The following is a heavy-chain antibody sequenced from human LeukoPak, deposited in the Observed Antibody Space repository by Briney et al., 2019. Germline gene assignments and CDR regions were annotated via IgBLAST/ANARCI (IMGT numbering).Heavy chain of an antibody. V-gene: IGHV3-74*01. Sequence: GGSLRLSCAASGFTFSDYWIRWVRQAPGKGLVWVSRINTDGSITNYADSVKGRFTISRDNAKNTLYLQMNSLRAEDTAVYYCARGSRDGYNYWGQGTLVTVSS. CDR3: ARGSRDGYNY. J-gene: IGHJ4*02. D-gene: IGHD5-24*01. CDR1: GFTFSDYW. CDR2: INTDGSIT.